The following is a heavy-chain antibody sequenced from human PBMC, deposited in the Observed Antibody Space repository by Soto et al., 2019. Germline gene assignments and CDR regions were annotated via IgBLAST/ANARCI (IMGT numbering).Heavy chain of an antibody. CDR1: GFTFSSYS. Sequence: GGSLRLSCAASGFTFSSYSMNWVRQAPGKGLEWVSSISSSSSYIYYADSVKGRFTISRYNAKNSLYLQMNSLRAEDTAVYYCATERPHLDFDYWGQGTLVTVSS. J-gene: IGHJ4*02. V-gene: IGHV3-21*01. CDR3: ATERPHLDFDY. D-gene: IGHD1-1*01. CDR2: ISSSSSYI.